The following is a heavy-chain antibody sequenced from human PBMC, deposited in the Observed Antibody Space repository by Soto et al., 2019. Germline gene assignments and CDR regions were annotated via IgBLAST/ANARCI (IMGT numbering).Heavy chain of an antibody. J-gene: IGHJ6*04. D-gene: IGHD3-3*01. CDR1: GFIVSTYA. Sequence: GGSLRLSCAASGFIVSTYAMNWVRQAPGKGLEWVAAISSSGGSTFYAESVRGRFTISRDNSINTLYLQMSSLRTEDTAVYYYAHPGGWGFFVVVDFWGKGKMVTVSS. CDR2: ISSSGGST. V-gene: IGHV3-23*01. CDR3: AHPGGWGFFVVVDF.